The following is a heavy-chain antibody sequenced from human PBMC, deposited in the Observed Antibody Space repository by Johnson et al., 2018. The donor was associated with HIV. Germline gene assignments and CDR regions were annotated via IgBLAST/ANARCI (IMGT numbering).Heavy chain of an antibody. CDR1: GFTFGSYA. Sequence: QVQLVESGGGVVQPGRSLRLSCAASGFTFGSYAMHWVRQAPGKGLEWVAVISYDGSNKYYADSVKGRFTISRDNSKNTLYLQMNSLRAEDTAVYYCAREGALGAYDAFDIWGQGTMVTVSS. D-gene: IGHD3-10*01. V-gene: IGHV3-30*04. J-gene: IGHJ3*02. CDR2: ISYDGSNK. CDR3: AREGALGAYDAFDI.